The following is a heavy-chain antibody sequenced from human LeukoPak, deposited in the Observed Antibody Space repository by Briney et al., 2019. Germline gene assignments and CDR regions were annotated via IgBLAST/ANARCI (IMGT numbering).Heavy chain of an antibody. V-gene: IGHV4-30-2*01. Sequence: PSETLSLTCAVSGGSISSGGYSWSWIRQPPGKGLEWIGYIYHSGSTCYNPSLKSRVTISVDRSKNQFSLKLSSVTAADTAVYYCARRASPYYDSSGGFDYWGQGTLVTVSS. CDR2: IYHSGST. D-gene: IGHD3-22*01. CDR3: ARRASPYYDSSGGFDY. J-gene: IGHJ4*02. CDR1: GGSISSGGYS.